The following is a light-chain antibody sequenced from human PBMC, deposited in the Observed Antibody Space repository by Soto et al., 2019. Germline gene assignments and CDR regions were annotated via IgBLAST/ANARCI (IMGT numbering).Light chain of an antibody. CDR2: WAY. Sequence: IVMTQSPDSLAVSLGERATINCESSQSVLYSSNNKHCFAWYQQKPGQPPKLLIYWAYIRESGVPNRFSGGGSGTDFTLTISGLQTEDVAVYYCQQYCVRPWTFGQGTNVEIK. J-gene: IGKJ1*01. CDR3: QQYCVRPWT. CDR1: QSVLYSSNNKHC. V-gene: IGKV4-1*01.